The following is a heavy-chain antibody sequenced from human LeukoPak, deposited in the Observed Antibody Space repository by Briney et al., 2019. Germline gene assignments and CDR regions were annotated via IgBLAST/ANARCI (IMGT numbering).Heavy chain of an antibody. D-gene: IGHD3-22*01. J-gene: IGHJ2*01. Sequence: SETLSLTCTVSGDSISSSSYYWGWIRQPPGKGLEWIGNIYHTGRTYYNPSLKSRITISVDTSKNQFSLKLSSVTAADTAVYYCARVVYDYDSSGYSPSYWYFDLWGRGTLVTVSS. CDR2: IYHTGRT. V-gene: IGHV4-39*07. CDR1: GDSISSSSYY. CDR3: ARVVYDYDSSGYSPSYWYFDL.